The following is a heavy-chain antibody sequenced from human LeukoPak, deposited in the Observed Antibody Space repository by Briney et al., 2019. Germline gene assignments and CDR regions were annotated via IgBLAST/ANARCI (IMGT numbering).Heavy chain of an antibody. CDR1: GFTFSSYG. V-gene: IGHV3-30*18. CDR2: ISYDGSNK. CDR3: AKFVAGEDYYDSSGYRTLDY. D-gene: IGHD3-22*01. Sequence: PGGSLRLSCAASGFTFSSYGMHWVRQAPGKGLEWVAVISYDGSNKYYADSVKGRFTISRDNSKNTLYPQMNSLRAEDTAVYYCAKFVAGEDYYDSSGYRTLDYWGQGTLVTVSS. J-gene: IGHJ4*02.